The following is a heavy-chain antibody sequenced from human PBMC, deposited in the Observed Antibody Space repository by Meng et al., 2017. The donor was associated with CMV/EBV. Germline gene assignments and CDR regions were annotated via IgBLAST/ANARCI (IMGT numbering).Heavy chain of an antibody. CDR2: IWYDGSNK. Sequence: GGSLRLSCAASGFTFSSYGMHWVRQAPGKGLEWVAVIWYDGSNKYYADSVKGRFTISRDNSKNTLYLQMNSLRAEDTAVYYCARALRPIDGAPYGMDVWGQGTTVTVSS. J-gene: IGHJ6*02. CDR1: GFTFSSYG. D-gene: IGHD3-16*01. V-gene: IGHV3-33*01. CDR3: ARALRPIDGAPYGMDV.